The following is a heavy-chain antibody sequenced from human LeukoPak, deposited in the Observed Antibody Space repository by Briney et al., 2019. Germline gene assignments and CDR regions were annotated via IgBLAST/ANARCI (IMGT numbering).Heavy chain of an antibody. CDR2: IYATGST. D-gene: IGHD6-19*01. Sequence: SQTLSLTCTVSGGSISSASYYWSWIRQPAGKGLEWIRRIYATGSTNYNPSLKSRVTISLDTSKSQFSLKLSSVTAADAAVYYCARDLGLAEAGSLDYWGQGTLVTVSS. CDR3: ARDLGLAEAGSLDY. J-gene: IGHJ4*02. CDR1: GGSISSASYY. V-gene: IGHV4-61*02.